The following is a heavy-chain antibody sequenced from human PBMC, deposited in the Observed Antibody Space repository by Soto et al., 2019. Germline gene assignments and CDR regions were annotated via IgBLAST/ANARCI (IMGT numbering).Heavy chain of an antibody. CDR2: IYPGDSDT. J-gene: IGHJ6*02. CDR1: GYSFASYW. Sequence: GASLKIYCQGSGYSFASYWIGWVRQMPGKDLEWMGIIYPGDSDTRYSPSFQGQVTISADKSLRTAYLQWTSLKASDTALYYCARTRSFTLGFYYDGMDVWGQGTTVTVYS. V-gene: IGHV5-51*01. CDR3: ARTRSFTLGFYYDGMDV. D-gene: IGHD6-6*01.